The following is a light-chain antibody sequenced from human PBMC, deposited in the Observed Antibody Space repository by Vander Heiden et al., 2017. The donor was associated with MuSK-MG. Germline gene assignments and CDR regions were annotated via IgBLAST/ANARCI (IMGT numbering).Light chain of an antibody. CDR2: SGS. J-gene: IGKJ2*01. V-gene: IGKV2-28*01. CDR3: MQSLQTPST. CDR1: QSLLHSNGYNY. Sequence: DIVMTQSPLSLPVTPGEPASISCRSSQSLLHSNGYNYLDWYLQKPGQSPQILIYSGSNRAFGVPDRFSGSESGTDFTLKISRVEAEDVGVYYCMQSLQTPSTFGQGTKMEIK.